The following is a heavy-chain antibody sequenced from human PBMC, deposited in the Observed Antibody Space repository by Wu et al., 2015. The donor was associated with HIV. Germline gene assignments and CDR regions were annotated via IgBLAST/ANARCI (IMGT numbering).Heavy chain of an antibody. CDR3: MRGPRWGFSY. CDR1: GFTFTSYY. V-gene: IGHV1-46*01. CDR2: INPSGSST. J-gene: IGHJ4*02. D-gene: IGHD2-21*01. Sequence: QVQLVQSGAEVKKPGASVKVSCKASGFTFTSYYMHWVRQAPGQGLEWMGIINPSGSSTNYAQKFQGRVTMTRDTSTSTVYMEVSSLRSEDTAVYYCMRGPRWGFSYWGQGALVIVSS.